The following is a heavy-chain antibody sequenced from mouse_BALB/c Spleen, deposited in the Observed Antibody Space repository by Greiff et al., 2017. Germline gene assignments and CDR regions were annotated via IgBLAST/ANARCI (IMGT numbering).Heavy chain of an antibody. Sequence: QVQLQQPGAELVKPGASVKMSCKASGYTFTSYNMHWVKQTPGQGLEWIGAIYPGNGDTSYNQKFKGKATLTADKSSSTAYMQLSSLTSEDSAVYYCARDAAGTGFAYWGQGTLVTVSA. CDR1: GYTFTSYN. J-gene: IGHJ3*01. CDR2: IYPGNGDT. V-gene: IGHV1-12*01. CDR3: ARDAAGTGFAY. D-gene: IGHD4-1*01.